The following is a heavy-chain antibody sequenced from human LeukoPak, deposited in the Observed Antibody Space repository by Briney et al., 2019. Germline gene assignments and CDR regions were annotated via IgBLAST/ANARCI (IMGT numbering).Heavy chain of an antibody. V-gene: IGHV3-9*01. CDR1: GFTFDDYA. CDR2: ISWNSGSI. J-gene: IGHJ4*02. CDR3: AKSLSSGLIYFDY. D-gene: IGHD6-19*01. Sequence: GGSLRPSCAASGFTFDDYAMHWVRQAPGKGLEWVSGISWNSGSIGYADSVKGRFTISRDNAKSSLYLQMNSLRAEDTALYYCAKSLSSGLIYFDYWGQGTLVTVSS.